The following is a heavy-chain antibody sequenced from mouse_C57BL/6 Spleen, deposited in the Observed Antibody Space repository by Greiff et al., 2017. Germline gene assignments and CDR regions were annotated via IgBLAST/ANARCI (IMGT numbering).Heavy chain of an antibody. CDR2: IYPGSGGT. J-gene: IGHJ3*01. D-gene: IGHD1-1*01. CDR1: GYTFTSYW. V-gene: IGHV1-55*01. CDR3: ARRGSSYEGDWFAY. Sequence: QVQLQQPGAELVKPGASVKMSCKASGYTFTSYWITWVKQRPGQGLEWIGDIYPGSGGTNYNEKFKSKATLTVDTSSSTAYMQLSSLTSEDSAVYYCARRGSSYEGDWFAYWGKGTLVTVSA.